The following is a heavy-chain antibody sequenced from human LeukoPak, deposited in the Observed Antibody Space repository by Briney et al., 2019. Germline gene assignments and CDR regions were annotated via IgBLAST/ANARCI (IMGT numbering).Heavy chain of an antibody. CDR2: ISYDGGNK. D-gene: IGHD6-13*01. J-gene: IGHJ4*02. CDR1: GYTFSDYG. Sequence: GGSLRLSCVASGYTFSDYGMHWVRQAPGKGLDWVAVISYDGGNKHFADSVKGRFPISRDNSRNTLYLEMNSLRAEDTAVYYCAKERRSSSWYFDHWGQGTLVTVSS. V-gene: IGHV3-30*18. CDR3: AKERRSSSWYFDH.